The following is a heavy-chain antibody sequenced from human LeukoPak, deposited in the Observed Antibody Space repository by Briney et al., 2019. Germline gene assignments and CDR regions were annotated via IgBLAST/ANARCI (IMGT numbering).Heavy chain of an antibody. D-gene: IGHD4-23*01. Sequence: SVKVSCKASGGTFSSYAISWVRQAPGQGLEWMGRIIPILGIANYAQKFQGRVTITADKSTSTAYMELSSLRSEDTAVYYCARHSYYGGNLYYFDYWGQGTLVTVSS. CDR1: GGTFSSYA. CDR2: IIPILGIA. V-gene: IGHV1-69*04. CDR3: ARHSYYGGNLYYFDY. J-gene: IGHJ4*02.